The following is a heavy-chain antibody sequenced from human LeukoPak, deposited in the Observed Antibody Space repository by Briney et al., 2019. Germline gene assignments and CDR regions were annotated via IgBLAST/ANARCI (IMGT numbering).Heavy chain of an antibody. J-gene: IGHJ5*02. CDR3: ARRPPLGGWFDP. V-gene: IGHV4-4*09. CDR1: GGSISSYY. D-gene: IGHD7-27*01. CDR2: IYTGGST. Sequence: SETLSLTCTVSGGSISSYYWSWIRQPPGKGLEWIGYIYTGGSTNYNPSLKSRVTISVDTSKNQFSLKLSSVTAADTAVYYCARRPPLGGWFDPWGQGTLVTVPS.